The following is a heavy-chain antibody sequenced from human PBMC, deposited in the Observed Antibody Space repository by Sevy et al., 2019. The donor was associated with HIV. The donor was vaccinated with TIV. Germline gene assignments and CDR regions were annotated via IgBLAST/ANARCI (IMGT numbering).Heavy chain of an antibody. J-gene: IGHJ5*02. Sequence: SETLSLTCTVSGGSISSGGYYWSWIRQHPGKGLEWIGYIYYSGSTYYNPSLKSRVTISVDTSKNQFSLKLSSVTAADTAVYYCARSDIVLMVYAIGGGAWFDPWGQGTLVTV. CDR1: GGSISSGGYY. CDR3: ARSDIVLMVYAIGGGAWFDP. V-gene: IGHV4-31*03. CDR2: IYYSGST. D-gene: IGHD2-8*01.